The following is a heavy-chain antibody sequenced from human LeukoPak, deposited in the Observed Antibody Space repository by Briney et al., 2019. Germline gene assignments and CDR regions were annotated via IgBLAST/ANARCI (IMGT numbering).Heavy chain of an antibody. V-gene: IGHV4-59*01. CDR2: FHYSGST. CDR3: AGGGASGSHLHWFDP. D-gene: IGHD3-10*01. CDR1: GGSISSYY. Sequence: KPSETLSLTCTVSGGSISSYYWNWIRQPPGEGLEWIGYFHYSGSTNYNPSLKSRVTISVDTSKNQFSLKLSSVTAADTAVYYCAGGGASGSHLHWFDPWGQGTLVTVSS. J-gene: IGHJ5*02.